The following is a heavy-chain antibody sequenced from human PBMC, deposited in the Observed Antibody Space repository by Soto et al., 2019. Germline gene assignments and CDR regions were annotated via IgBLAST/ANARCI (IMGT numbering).Heavy chain of an antibody. CDR1: GFSLSTSGVC. J-gene: IGHJ4*02. V-gene: IGHV2-70*11. CDR2: IDWDDDK. CDR3: ARSRESSGLSVFDY. D-gene: IGHD6-19*01. Sequence: SGPTLVNPTQTLTLTCTFSGFSLSTSGVCVSWIRQPPGKALEWLARIDWDDDKYYSTSLKTRLTISKDTSKNQVVLTMTNMDPVDSATYYCARSRESSGLSVFDYWGQGTLVTVSS.